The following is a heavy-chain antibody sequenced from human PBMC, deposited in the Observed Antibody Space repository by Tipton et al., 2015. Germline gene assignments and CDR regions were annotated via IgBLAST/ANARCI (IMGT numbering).Heavy chain of an antibody. D-gene: IGHD3-3*01. CDR1: GGSISSYY. J-gene: IGHJ6*02. CDR3: ARDVRVTISGGAWGYYYGMDV. V-gene: IGHV4-59*12. CDR2: IYHSGSS. Sequence: TLSLTCTVSGGSISSYYWSWIRQPPGKGLEWIGEIYHSGSSNYNPSLKSRVSISVDKSKNQFSLKLGSVTAADTAVYYCARDVRVTISGGAWGYYYGMDVWGQGTTVTVSS.